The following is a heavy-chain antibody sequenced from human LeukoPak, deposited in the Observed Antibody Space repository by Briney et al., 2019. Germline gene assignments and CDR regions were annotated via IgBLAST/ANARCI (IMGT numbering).Heavy chain of an antibody. CDR3: ARVAAADYFGY. D-gene: IGHD6-13*01. V-gene: IGHV1-18*01. J-gene: IGHJ4*02. Sequence: ASVQVSCKASGYTFTSYGISWVRQPPGQGLEWMGWINPYNGNTNYAQKLQDRVTMTTDTSTSTAYMELGSLRSDDTAVYHCARVAAADYFGYRGQGTLVSVAS. CDR1: GYTFTSYG. CDR2: INPYNGNT.